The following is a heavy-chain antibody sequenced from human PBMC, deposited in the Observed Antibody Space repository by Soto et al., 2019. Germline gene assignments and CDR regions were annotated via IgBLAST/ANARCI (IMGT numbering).Heavy chain of an antibody. CDR3: ASPPRYCSGGSCYSNYYYYYMDV. J-gene: IGHJ6*03. V-gene: IGHV4-34*01. CDR2: INHSGST. Sequence: QVQLQQWGAGLLKPSETLSLTCAVYGGSFSGYYWSWIRQPPGKGLEWIGEINHSGSTNYNPSLKSRVTISVDTSKNQFSLKLSSVTAAATAVYYCASPPRYCSGGSCYSNYYYYYMDVWGKGTTVTVSS. D-gene: IGHD2-15*01. CDR1: GGSFSGYY.